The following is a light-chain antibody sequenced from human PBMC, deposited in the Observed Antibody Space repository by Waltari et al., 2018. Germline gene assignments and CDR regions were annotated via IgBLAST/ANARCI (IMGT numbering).Light chain of an antibody. CDR3: QQSYTTPRT. V-gene: IGKV1-39*01. Sequence: DIQMTQSPSSLSASVGDRVTITCRASQNINTYLNWYQQKVGRAPKILIYATSSLQSGVPSRFSGSGSGTHFTLTINSLQPEDFATYSCQQSYTTPRTFGQGTNLEIK. J-gene: IGKJ2*01. CDR2: ATS. CDR1: QNINTY.